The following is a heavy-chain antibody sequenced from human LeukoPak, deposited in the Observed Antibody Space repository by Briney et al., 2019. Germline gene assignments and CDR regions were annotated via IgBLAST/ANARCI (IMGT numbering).Heavy chain of an antibody. CDR2: IYPVDSDT. J-gene: IGHJ4*02. Sequence: GESLKISFQGSGYGFTSYWIGWVRLMPGKGLAWMGIIYPVDSDTRFRPSFQCKVTISAYMSITTAFLKWSSLKASDTAMYYCARPARGYSYANFDYWGQGTLVTVSS. CDR3: ARPARGYSYANFDY. D-gene: IGHD5-18*01. V-gene: IGHV5-51*01. CDR1: GYGFTSYW.